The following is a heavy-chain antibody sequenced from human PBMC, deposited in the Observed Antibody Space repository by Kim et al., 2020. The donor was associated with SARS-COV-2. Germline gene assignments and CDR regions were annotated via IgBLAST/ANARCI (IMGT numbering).Heavy chain of an antibody. V-gene: IGHV3-66*01. CDR3: AVVYGSGSYYFDN. J-gene: IGHJ4*02. Sequence: YADSAKGRFTICRDSSNNTLYLQMSSLGAEDAAVYYVAVVYGSGSYYFDNWGPGTQVTVSS. D-gene: IGHD3-10*01.